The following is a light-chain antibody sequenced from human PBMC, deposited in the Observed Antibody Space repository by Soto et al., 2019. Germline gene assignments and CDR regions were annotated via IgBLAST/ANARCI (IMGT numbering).Light chain of an antibody. CDR2: AAS. CDR1: QGISSY. J-gene: IGKJ1*01. Sequence: AIRMYLSAASLSASKRDRVGITCRASQGISSYLAWYQQKPGKAPKLLIYAASTLQSGVPSRFSGSGSGTDFTLTISSLEPEDFAVYYCQQRSNWPRTFAQGT. CDR3: QQRSNWPRT. V-gene: IGKV1-8*01.